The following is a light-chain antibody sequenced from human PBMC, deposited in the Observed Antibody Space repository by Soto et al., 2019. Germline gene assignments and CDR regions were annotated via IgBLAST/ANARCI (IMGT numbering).Light chain of an antibody. J-gene: IGKJ4*01. CDR1: QSVTNSY. CDR2: GAS. Sequence: EILMTQSAATLSVSPGERATLSCGASQSVTNSYLAWYQQKPGQAPRLLIFGASTRAAGIPARFSGSGSGTEFTLTIISLQSEDFAVYYCQQYSNWPLTFGGGTKVDIK. V-gene: IGKV3-15*01. CDR3: QQYSNWPLT.